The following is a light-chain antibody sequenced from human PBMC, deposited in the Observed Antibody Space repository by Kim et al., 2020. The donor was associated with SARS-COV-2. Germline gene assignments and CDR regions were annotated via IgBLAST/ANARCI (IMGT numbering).Light chain of an antibody. CDR1: SANSGSGYD. V-gene: IGLV1-40*01. Sequence: VAISCTGGSANSGSGYDIHWYRQLPGTAPKVLIYRDNNRPSGVSDRFSGAKSGTSASLAIAGLQAEDEADYYCQSFDSSLSGSVVFGGGTKLTVL. CDR3: QSFDSSLSGSVV. J-gene: IGLJ2*01. CDR2: RDN.